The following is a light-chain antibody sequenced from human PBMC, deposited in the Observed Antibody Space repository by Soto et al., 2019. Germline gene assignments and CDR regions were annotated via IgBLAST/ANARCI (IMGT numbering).Light chain of an antibody. CDR2: GAS. V-gene: IGKV3-20*01. Sequence: EIVLTQSPGTLSLSPGERATLSCRASQSVSSSYLAWYQQKPGQAPRLLIYGASTRATGIPARFSGSGSGTDFTLSIGRLEPEDSAVYFCQHYAGSPTFGQGTKVDIK. J-gene: IGKJ1*01. CDR1: QSVSSSY. CDR3: QHYAGSPT.